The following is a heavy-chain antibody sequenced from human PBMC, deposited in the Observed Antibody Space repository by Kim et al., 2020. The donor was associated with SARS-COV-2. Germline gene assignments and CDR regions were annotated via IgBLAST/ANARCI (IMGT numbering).Heavy chain of an antibody. CDR2: INHSGST. J-gene: IGHJ4*02. CDR1: GGSFSGYY. CDR3: ARGDLRNYYGSGSYYHYFDY. V-gene: IGHV4-34*01. D-gene: IGHD3-10*01. Sequence: SETLSLTCAVYGGSFSGYYWSWIRQPPGKGLEWIGEINHSGSTNYNPSLKSRVTISVDTSKNQFSLKLSSVTAADTAVYYCARGDLRNYYGSGSYYHYFDYWGQGTLVTVSS.